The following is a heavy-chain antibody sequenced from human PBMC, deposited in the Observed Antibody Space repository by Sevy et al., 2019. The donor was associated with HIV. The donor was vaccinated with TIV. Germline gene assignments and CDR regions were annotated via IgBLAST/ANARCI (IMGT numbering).Heavy chain of an antibody. CDR1: GFTFSSYW. CDR2: IKQDGSEK. Sequence: GGSRRLSCAASGFTFSSYWMSWVRQAPGKGLEWVANIKQDGSEKYYVDSVKGRFTISRDNAKNSLYLQMNSLRAEDTAVYYCARDADSSSWLYYYYGMDVWGQGTTVTVSS. J-gene: IGHJ6*01. CDR3: ARDADSSSWLYYYYGMDV. D-gene: IGHD6-13*01. V-gene: IGHV3-7*01.